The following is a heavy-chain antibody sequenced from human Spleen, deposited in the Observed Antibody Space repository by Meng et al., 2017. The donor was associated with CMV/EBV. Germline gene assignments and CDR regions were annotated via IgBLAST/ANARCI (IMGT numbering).Heavy chain of an antibody. D-gene: IGHD3-3*01. CDR3: ARSEDYDFWSGYHY. V-gene: IGHV1-69*13. Sequence: SVKVSCKASGDTFRGYAISWVRQAPGQGLEWMGGIIAIFGTANYAQRFQGRVTITADESTKTSYMELSSLRYEDTAVYYCARSEDYDFWSGYHYWGQGTLVTVSS. CDR1: GDTFRGYA. CDR2: IIAIFGTA. J-gene: IGHJ4*02.